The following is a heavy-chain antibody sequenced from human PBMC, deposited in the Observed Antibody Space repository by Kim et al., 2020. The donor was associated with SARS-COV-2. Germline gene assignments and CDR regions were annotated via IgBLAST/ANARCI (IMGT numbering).Heavy chain of an antibody. D-gene: IGHD3-22*01. CDR3: ATGLVVIRNDVFDY. J-gene: IGHJ4*02. V-gene: IGHV1-24*01. Sequence: AQKFQGRVTMTEDTSTDTAYMELSSLRSEDTAVYYCATGLVVIRNDVFDYWGQGTLVTVSS.